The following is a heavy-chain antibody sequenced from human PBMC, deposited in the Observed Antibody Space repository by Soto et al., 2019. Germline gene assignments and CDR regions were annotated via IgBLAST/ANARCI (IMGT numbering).Heavy chain of an antibody. V-gene: IGHV1-8*01. Sequence: QVQLVQSGAEVKKPGASVKVSCKASGYTFTSYDINWVRQATGQGLEWMGWMNPNSGNTGYAQKFQGRGTRTRNTSISTAYMELSSLRSEDTAVYYCAREIPSLGFGELLGPRGYGMDVWGQGTTVTVSS. CDR3: AREIPSLGFGELLGPRGYGMDV. D-gene: IGHD3-10*01. CDR2: MNPNSGNT. CDR1: GYTFTSYD. J-gene: IGHJ6*02.